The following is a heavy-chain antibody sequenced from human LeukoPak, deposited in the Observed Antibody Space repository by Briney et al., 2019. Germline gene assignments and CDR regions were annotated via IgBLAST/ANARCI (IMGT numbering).Heavy chain of an antibody. CDR1: GYTFTGYY. J-gene: IGHJ6*02. V-gene: IGHV1-2*02. Sequence: ASVKVSCKASGYTFTGYYMHWVRQAPGQGLEWMGWINPNSGGTNYAQKFQGRVTMTRDTSISTAYMELSRLRSDDTAVYYCASLRLRYFDWSQYYYYGMDVWGQGTTVIVSS. CDR2: INPNSGGT. D-gene: IGHD3-9*01. CDR3: ASLRLRYFDWSQYYYYGMDV.